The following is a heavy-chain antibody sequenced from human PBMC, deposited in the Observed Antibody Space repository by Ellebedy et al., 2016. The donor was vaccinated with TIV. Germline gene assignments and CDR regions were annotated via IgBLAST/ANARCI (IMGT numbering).Heavy chain of an antibody. CDR3: ATVFDGYRGLDY. D-gene: IGHD5-24*01. V-gene: IGHV1-24*01. CDR1: GYTLTESS. CDR2: FDPEDDET. J-gene: IGHJ4*02. Sequence: AASVKVSCKVSGYTLTESSMHWVRQAPGKGLEWMGGFDPEDDETIYAQKFQGRVTMTEDTSTDTAYMDLSSLRSEDTAVYYCATVFDGYRGLDYWGQGTLVTVSS.